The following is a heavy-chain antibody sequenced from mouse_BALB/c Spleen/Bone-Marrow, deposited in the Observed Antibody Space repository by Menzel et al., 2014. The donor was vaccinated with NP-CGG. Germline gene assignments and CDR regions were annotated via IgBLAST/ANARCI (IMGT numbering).Heavy chain of an antibody. Sequence: EVQLQQSGTVLARPGASVKMSCKASGYTFTSYWMHWVKQRPGQGLEWIGTIYPGNSDTTYNQKFKGKAKLTAVTSTSTAYMELSRLTNEDSAVYYCTTLARNSFDYWGPGTTLTVSS. CDR3: TTLARNSFDY. CDR2: IYPGNSDT. V-gene: IGHV1-5*01. J-gene: IGHJ2*01. CDR1: GYTFTSYW.